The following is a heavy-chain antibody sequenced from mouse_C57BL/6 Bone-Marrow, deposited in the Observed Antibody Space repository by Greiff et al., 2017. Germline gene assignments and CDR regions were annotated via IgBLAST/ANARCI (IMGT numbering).Heavy chain of an antibody. J-gene: IGHJ3*01. CDR1: GYTFTDYE. D-gene: IGHD4-1*01. CDR2: IDPETGGT. CDR3: TDWDVWFAY. V-gene: IGHV1-15*01. Sequence: QVQLKESGAELVRPGASVTLSCKASGYTFTDYEMHWVKQTPVHGLEWIGAIDPETGGTAYNQKFKGKAILTADKSSSTAYMELRSLTSEDSAVYYCTDWDVWFAYWGQGTRVTVSA.